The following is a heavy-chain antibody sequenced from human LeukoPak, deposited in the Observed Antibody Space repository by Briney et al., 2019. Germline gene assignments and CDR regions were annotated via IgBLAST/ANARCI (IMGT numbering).Heavy chain of an antibody. J-gene: IGHJ4*02. CDR2: INSDGSWT. V-gene: IGHV3-74*01. Sequence: PGGSLRLSCAASGNYWMHWVRQAPGKGLVWVSHINSDGSWTSYADSVKGRFTISKDNAKNTVYLQMNSLRAEDTAVYYCVSFYETYWGRRTLVTVS. D-gene: IGHD2/OR15-2a*01. CDR3: VSFYETY. CDR1: GNYW.